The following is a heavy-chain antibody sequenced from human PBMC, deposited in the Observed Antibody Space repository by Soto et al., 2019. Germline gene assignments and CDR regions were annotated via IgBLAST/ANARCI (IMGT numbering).Heavy chain of an antibody. J-gene: IGHJ4*02. V-gene: IGHV3-23*01. CDR1: GFTFSSYA. Sequence: GGSLRLSCAAPGFTFSSYAMKWVRQAPGKGLEWVSAITNSGDSTNYADSVKGRFTISRDNAENTLYLQMNGLRAEDTAVHYCARDRQPDGIWSFDYWGRGTLVTVSS. CDR3: ARDRQPDGIWSFDY. CDR2: ITNSGDST. D-gene: IGHD1-1*01.